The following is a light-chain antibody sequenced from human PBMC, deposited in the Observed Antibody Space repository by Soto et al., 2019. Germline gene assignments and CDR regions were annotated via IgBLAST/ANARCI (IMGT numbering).Light chain of an antibody. J-gene: IGKJ1*01. V-gene: IGKV1-5*03. CDR2: KAS. Sequence: DIQMTKSPSTLSASVGDRVTITCLGSQTISSWLAWYQQKPGKAPKLLIYKASTLKSGVPSRFSGSGSGTEFTLTISSLQPDDFATYYCQHYNSYSEAFGQGTKVDIK. CDR1: QTISSW. CDR3: QHYNSYSEA.